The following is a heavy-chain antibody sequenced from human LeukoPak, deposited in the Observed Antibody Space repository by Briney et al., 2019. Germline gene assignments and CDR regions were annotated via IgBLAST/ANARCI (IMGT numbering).Heavy chain of an antibody. CDR1: AFTFRNYA. CDR2: ISGRGDKT. D-gene: IGHD6-13*01. J-gene: IGHJ4*02. Sequence: PGGALRLSCAASAFTFRNYAMSWVRQAPGKGLEWVSAISGRGDKTYYADSGKGRFTISRDNSKNTLYLQMNSLRAEDTAVYYCAKEYTLGGRSSSRQYYFDYWGQGTLVTVSS. V-gene: IGHV3-23*01. CDR3: AKEYTLGGRSSSRQYYFDY.